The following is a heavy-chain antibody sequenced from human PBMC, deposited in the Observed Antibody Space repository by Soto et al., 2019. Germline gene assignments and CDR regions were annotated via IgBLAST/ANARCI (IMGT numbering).Heavy chain of an antibody. J-gene: IGHJ4*02. D-gene: IGHD3-10*01. Sequence: QVQLVQSGAEVKKPGSSVRVSCKASGDTFTFYSINWVRQAPGLGLEWMGRINPILSMSNYAQRFQGRVTKTADKSTSTAYSELSSLRSEDTAMYYCASSYGSGYRAVDYWGQGALVTVSS. CDR3: ASSYGSGYRAVDY. CDR1: GDTFTFYS. V-gene: IGHV1-69*02. CDR2: INPILSMS.